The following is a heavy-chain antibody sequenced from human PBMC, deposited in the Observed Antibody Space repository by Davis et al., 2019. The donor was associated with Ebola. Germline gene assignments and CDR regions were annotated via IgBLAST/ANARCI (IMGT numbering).Heavy chain of an antibody. D-gene: IGHD3-10*01. J-gene: IGHJ6*04. CDR2: INPSGGST. CDR1: GYTFTRYG. V-gene: IGHV1-46*01. Sequence: AASVQVSCKASGYTFTRYGISWVRQAPGQGLEWMGIINPSGGSTRYAQKFQGRVTMTRNTSISTAYMELSSLRSEDTAVYYCAREGLVLLWFGGKKHYYYYGMDVWGKGTTVTVSS. CDR3: AREGLVLLWFGGKKHYYYYGMDV.